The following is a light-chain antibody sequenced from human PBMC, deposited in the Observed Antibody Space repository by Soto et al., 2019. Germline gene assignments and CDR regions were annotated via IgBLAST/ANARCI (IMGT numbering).Light chain of an antibody. CDR2: DVS. V-gene: IGLV2-14*03. J-gene: IGLJ1*01. Sequence: QSVLTQPASVSGSPGQSITISCTGTSSDVGGYNYVSWYQQHLGKAPKLMIYDVSNRPSGVSNRFSGSKSGNTASLTISGLQAEDEADYYCSSYTSSSLHVFGTGTKLTVL. CDR1: SSDVGGYNY. CDR3: SSYTSSSLHV.